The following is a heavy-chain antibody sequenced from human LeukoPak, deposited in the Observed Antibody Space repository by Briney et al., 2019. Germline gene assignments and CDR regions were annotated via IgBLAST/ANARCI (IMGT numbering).Heavy chain of an antibody. D-gene: IGHD2-2*01. CDR1: DGSMGTYY. J-gene: IGHJ4*02. CDR3: ARGRLGRQHASFFDS. V-gene: IGHV4-59*08. Sequence: SETLSLTCSVSDGSMGTYYWGRIRQPPGKGLEWIGYIYYSGSTTYNPSLKSRVTVSVDTSKNQFSLKLTSMTAADTAVYYCARGRLGRQHASFFDSWGQGTLVTVSS. CDR2: IYYSGST.